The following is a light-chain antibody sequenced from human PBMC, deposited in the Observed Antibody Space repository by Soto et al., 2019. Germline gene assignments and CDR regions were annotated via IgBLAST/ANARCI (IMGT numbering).Light chain of an antibody. J-gene: IGKJ4*01. Sequence: EVVMTQSAATVSVFPGEGVTLSCRASQTISTDLAWYQQKPGQAPRLLIYGASTRATGVPDRFSGGGSGTEFTLTISSLQSEDFAFYYCQQNNKWPPVTFGGGTKVDIK. CDR3: QQNNKWPPVT. V-gene: IGKV3-15*01. CDR2: GAS. CDR1: QTISTD.